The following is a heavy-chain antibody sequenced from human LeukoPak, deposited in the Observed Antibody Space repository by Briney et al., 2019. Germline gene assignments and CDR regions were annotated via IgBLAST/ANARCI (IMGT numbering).Heavy chain of an antibody. CDR2: ISKSGDHT. J-gene: IGHJ6*02. CDR1: GLTFNNYA. CDR3: ATSWGPDTSAFRWGRDGMDV. Sequence: PGGSLRLSCAVSGLTFNNYAMSWVRQAPGKGLEWVSAISKSGDHTYYAASAKGRFTIYRDNSKNTQYLRMNSLRAEDTAVYYCATSWGPDTSAFRWGRDGMDVWGQGTTVIVS. D-gene: IGHD3-16*01. V-gene: IGHV3-23*01.